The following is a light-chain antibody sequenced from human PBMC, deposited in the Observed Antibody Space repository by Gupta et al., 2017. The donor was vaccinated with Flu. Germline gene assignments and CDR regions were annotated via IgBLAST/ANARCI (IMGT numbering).Light chain of an antibody. Sequence: GQTARFTCGGNDIGSKSVHWYQQKPGPAPVLVVYDDSGRPSGIPERFSGSSSGNTATLTISRVEAGDEADFYCQVWDSSSNHWVFGGGTKLTVL. CDR3: QVWDSSSNHWV. V-gene: IGLV3-21*02. J-gene: IGLJ3*02. CDR1: DIGSKS. CDR2: DDS.